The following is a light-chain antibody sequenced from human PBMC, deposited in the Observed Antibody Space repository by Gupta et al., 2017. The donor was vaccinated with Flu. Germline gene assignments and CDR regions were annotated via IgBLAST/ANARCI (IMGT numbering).Light chain of an antibody. CDR2: KAS. V-gene: IGKV1-5*03. Sequence: DIQMTQSPSTLSASVGDRVTITCRASESIGTYLAWYQQKPGKAPKLLIYKASTLGSGVPSSFSGSGAGTEFALTSTSLQPDDFATYYCQQYNGHTRTFGQGTKVEI. CDR3: QQYNGHTRT. J-gene: IGKJ1*01. CDR1: ESIGTY.